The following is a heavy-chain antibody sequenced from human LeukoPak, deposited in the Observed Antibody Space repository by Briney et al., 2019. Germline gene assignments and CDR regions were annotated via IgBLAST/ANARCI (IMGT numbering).Heavy chain of an antibody. CDR2: INHSGST. J-gene: IGHJ6*02. CDR1: GGSISSYY. CDR3: ARLTSYYYYGMDV. Sequence: SETLSLTCTVSGGSISSYYWSWIRQPPGKGLEWIGEINHSGSTNYNPSLKSRVTISVDTSKNQFSLKLSSVTAADTAVYYCARLTSYYYYGMDVWGQGTTVTVSS. V-gene: IGHV4-34*01. D-gene: IGHD2-2*01.